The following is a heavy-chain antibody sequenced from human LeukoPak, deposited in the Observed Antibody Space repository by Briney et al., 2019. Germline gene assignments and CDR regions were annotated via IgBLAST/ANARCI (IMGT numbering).Heavy chain of an antibody. V-gene: IGHV4-39*01. J-gene: IGHJ4*02. Sequence: PSETLSLTCTVSGGSISSNIYYWAWIRQPPGKGLEWIGTIYFSGSTYYNPSLKSRVTISVDTSKNQFSLKLTSVTAADTAVYYCARLGYCSGGSCHHDYWGQGTLVTVSS. D-gene: IGHD2-15*01. CDR2: IYFSGST. CDR1: GGSISSNIYY. CDR3: ARLGYCSGGSCHHDY.